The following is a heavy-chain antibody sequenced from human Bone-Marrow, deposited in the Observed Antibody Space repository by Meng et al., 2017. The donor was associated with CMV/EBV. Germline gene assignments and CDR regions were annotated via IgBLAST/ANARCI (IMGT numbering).Heavy chain of an antibody. CDR2: IYSGGST. Sequence: GGSLRLSCAASGFTVSSNYMSWVRQAPGKGLEWVSVIYSGGSTYYADSVKGRFTISRDNSKNTLYLQMNSLRAEDTAVYYCARDRQLLLYGVYYGMDVWGQGTTVTVYS. J-gene: IGHJ6*01. V-gene: IGHV3-66*02. CDR1: GFTVSSNY. D-gene: IGHD2-2*02. CDR3: ARDRQLLLYGVYYGMDV.